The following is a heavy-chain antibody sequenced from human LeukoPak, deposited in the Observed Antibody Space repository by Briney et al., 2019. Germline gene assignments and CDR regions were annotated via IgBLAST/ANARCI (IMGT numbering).Heavy chain of an antibody. Sequence: GGSLRLSCAASGFALSGYEMYWVRQAPGKGLEWISYISDTGGAIHYADSVKGRFTISRDNAENSLYLQMNSLRAEDTAVYYCPKDTSGWSLTWGQGTPVTVPS. CDR1: GFALSGYE. D-gene: IGHD6-19*01. CDR2: ISDTGGAI. CDR3: PKDTSGWSLT. J-gene: IGHJ5*02. V-gene: IGHV3-48*03.